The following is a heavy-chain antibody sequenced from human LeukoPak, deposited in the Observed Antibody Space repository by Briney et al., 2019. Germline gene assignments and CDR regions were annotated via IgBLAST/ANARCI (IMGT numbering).Heavy chain of an antibody. CDR2: ISTYSGNT. D-gene: IGHD4-23*01. CDR3: ARGRGGNSEFVDF. Sequence: ASVKVSCKASGYTFTSYGFSWVRQAPGQGLEWMGWISTYSGNTNYAQKFQGRVTMTTDTSTNTAYMELRSLRSDDTAVYYCARGRGGNSEFVDFWGQGTLVTVSS. CDR1: GYTFTSYG. V-gene: IGHV1-18*01. J-gene: IGHJ4*02.